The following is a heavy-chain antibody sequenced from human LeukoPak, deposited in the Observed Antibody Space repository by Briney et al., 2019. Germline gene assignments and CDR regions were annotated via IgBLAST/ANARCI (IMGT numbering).Heavy chain of an antibody. CDR3: ARGRVNSIYVNWFDP. J-gene: IGHJ5*02. D-gene: IGHD4-11*01. CDR1: GGSFSGYY. Sequence: SETLSLTCAVYGGSFSGYYWSWIRQPPGKGMEWIGEINPSGSIKYNPTLKSRVTISVDKSTHQLSLKLSSVTAAHTPTRHCARGRVNSIYVNWFDPWGQGTLVTVSS. CDR2: INPSGSI. V-gene: IGHV4-34*01.